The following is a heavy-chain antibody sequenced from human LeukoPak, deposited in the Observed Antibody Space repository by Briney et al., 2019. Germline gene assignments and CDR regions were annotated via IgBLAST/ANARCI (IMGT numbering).Heavy chain of an antibody. J-gene: IGHJ4*02. CDR2: IYPGDSDT. Sequence: GESLKISCKGSGYSFTSYWIGWVRQMPGKGLGWMGIIYPGDSDTRYSPSFQGQVTISADKSISTAYLQWSSLKASDTAMYYCARHVPRYFDWLFPDYWGQGTLVTVSS. D-gene: IGHD3-9*01. V-gene: IGHV5-51*01. CDR1: GYSFTSYW. CDR3: ARHVPRYFDWLFPDY.